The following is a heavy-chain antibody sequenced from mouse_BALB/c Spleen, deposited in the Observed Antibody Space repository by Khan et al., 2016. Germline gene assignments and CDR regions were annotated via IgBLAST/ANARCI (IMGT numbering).Heavy chain of an antibody. Sequence: VQLQQSGAELVKPGASVKLSCTASGFNIKDTYMHWVKQRPEQGLVWIGRIDPANGNPKYDPKFQGKATITADTSFNTAYLQFSSLTSADTAVSSCASGRTALAYWGQGTLVTVSA. CDR2: IDPANGNP. V-gene: IGHV14-3*02. CDR1: GFNIKDTY. J-gene: IGHJ3*01. CDR3: ASGRTALAY. D-gene: IGHD4-1*01.